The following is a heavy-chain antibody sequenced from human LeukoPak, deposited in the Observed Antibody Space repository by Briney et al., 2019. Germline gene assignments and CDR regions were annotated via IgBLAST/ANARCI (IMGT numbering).Heavy chain of an antibody. Sequence: GGSLRLSCAASGFTFSSYAMHWVRQAPGKGLEWVAVISYDGSNKYYADPVKGRFIISRDNSKNTLYLQMNSLRAEDTAVYYCAKDTVKVTTIRRVPHYMDVWGKGTTVTISS. J-gene: IGHJ6*03. CDR1: GFTFSSYA. D-gene: IGHD5-12*01. V-gene: IGHV3-30*04. CDR3: AKDTVKVTTIRRVPHYMDV. CDR2: ISYDGSNK.